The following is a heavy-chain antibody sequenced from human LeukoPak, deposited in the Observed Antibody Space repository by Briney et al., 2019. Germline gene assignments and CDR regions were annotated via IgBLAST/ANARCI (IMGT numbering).Heavy chain of an antibody. CDR3: ARAEDSMVRGVPYYYYYGMDV. D-gene: IGHD3-10*01. Sequence: PGGSLRLSCAASGFTFSSYSMNWVRQAPGKGLEWVSSISSSSSYIYYADSVKGRFTISRDNAKNSLYLQMNSLRAEDTAVYYCARAEDSMVRGVPYYYYYGMDVWGQGTTVTVSS. CDR1: GFTFSSYS. V-gene: IGHV3-21*01. CDR2: ISSSSSYI. J-gene: IGHJ6*02.